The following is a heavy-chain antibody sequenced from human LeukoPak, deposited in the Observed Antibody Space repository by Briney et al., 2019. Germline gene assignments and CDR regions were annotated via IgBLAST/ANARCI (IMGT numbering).Heavy chain of an antibody. J-gene: IGHJ4*02. CDR2: LYSGGST. V-gene: IGHV3-66*01. D-gene: IGHD3-10*01. Sequence: PGGSLRLSCAASGFTVSTNYMNWVRQAPGKGLEGVSVLYSGGSTYYADSVKGRFTISRDNSKNTVYLQMNSLRAEDTAVYYCARALGVSQDYWGQGTQVTVSS. CDR1: GFTVSTNY. CDR3: ARALGVSQDY.